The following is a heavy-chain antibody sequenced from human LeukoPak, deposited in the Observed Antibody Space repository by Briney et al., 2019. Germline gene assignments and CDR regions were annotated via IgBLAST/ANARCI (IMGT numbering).Heavy chain of an antibody. V-gene: IGHV4-34*01. D-gene: IGHD3-10*01. J-gene: IGHJ4*02. CDR2: INHSGST. Sequence: PSETLSLTRAVYGGSFSGYYWSWIRQPPGKGLEWIGEINHSGSTNYNPSLKSRVTISVDTSKNQFSLKLSSVTAADTAVYYCARGPRYYYGSGSYYFFDYWGQGTLVTVSS. CDR1: GGSFSGYY. CDR3: ARGPRYYYGSGSYYFFDY.